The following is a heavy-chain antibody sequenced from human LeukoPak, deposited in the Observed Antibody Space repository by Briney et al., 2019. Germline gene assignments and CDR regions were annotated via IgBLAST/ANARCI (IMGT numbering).Heavy chain of an antibody. CDR1: GFTFSSYA. D-gene: IGHD1-26*01. V-gene: IGHV3-23*01. J-gene: IGHJ4*02. Sequence: QPGGSLRLSCAASGFTFSSYAMTWVRQAPGKGLEWVSSISANGGNTYYAGPVKGRFTISRDNSKNTLYLQMNSLRDDDTAVYYCARVTGNSATYPIFDYWGQGTLVTVSS. CDR2: ISANGGNT. CDR3: ARVTGNSATYPIFDY.